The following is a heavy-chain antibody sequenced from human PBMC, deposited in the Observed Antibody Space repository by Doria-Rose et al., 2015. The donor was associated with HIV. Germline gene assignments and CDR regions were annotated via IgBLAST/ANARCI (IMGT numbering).Heavy chain of an antibody. CDR1: GFTFSDYY. V-gene: IGHV3-11*04. J-gene: IGHJ4*02. CDR3: ARDRRITTSSWYFFDY. D-gene: IGHD6-13*01. CDR2: ISSSDSTI. Sequence: VQLLESGGGLVNPGGSLRLSCAASGFTFSDYYKSWIRQTPGKGLEWISYISSSDSTIYYADSVKGRFTISRDNAKNSLYLHMNSLRADDTAVYYCARDRRITTSSWYFFDYWGQGTLVTVSS.